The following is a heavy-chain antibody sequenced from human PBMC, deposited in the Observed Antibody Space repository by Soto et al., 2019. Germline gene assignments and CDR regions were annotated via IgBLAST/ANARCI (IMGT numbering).Heavy chain of an antibody. CDR3: AIVRPTNNWYSFDV. J-gene: IGHJ3*01. CDR2: MYYTGTT. D-gene: IGHD1-1*01. CDR1: GGSISSGTSY. Sequence: QLRLQESGPGLVRPSEPLSLTCTVSGGSISSGTSYWGWIRQSPGKGLESIGSMYYTGTTDYNSSLKSRATISVDMSKNQFSLKLSSVTAADTAVYFCAIVRPTNNWYSFDVWGQGSLVTVS. V-gene: IGHV4-39*01.